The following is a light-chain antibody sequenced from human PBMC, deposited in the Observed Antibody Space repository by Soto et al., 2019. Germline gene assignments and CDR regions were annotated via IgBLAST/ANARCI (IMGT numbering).Light chain of an antibody. CDR2: DAS. J-gene: IGKJ1*01. Sequence: EIVMTQSPATLSVSPGETATLSCRASQSVNSNLAWYQQQPGQAPRLLISDASTRAAGLPARFSGSGAGTEFTLTISSLQSEDFAVYFCQQSNNWPKTFGQGTKVEIK. V-gene: IGKV3-15*01. CDR1: QSVNSN. CDR3: QQSNNWPKT.